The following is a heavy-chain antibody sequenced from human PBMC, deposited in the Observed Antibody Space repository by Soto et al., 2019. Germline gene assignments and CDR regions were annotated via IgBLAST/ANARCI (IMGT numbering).Heavy chain of an antibody. CDR1: GFTFSSYS. D-gene: IGHD3-16*01. Sequence: GGSLRLSCAASGFTFSSYSMNWVRQAPGKGPEWVSSISSSSSYIYYADSVKGRFTISRDNAKNSLYLQMNSLRAEDTAVYYCASWGRGYFVDYYYGMDVWGQGTTVTVSS. J-gene: IGHJ6*02. V-gene: IGHV3-21*01. CDR2: ISSSSSYI. CDR3: ASWGRGYFVDYYYGMDV.